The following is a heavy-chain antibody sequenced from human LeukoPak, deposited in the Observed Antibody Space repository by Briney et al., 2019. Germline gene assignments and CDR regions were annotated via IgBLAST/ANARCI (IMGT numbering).Heavy chain of an antibody. CDR1: GGSISSGGYY. CDR3: ARDIHSTNTIDYYFDY. V-gene: IGHV4-31*03. J-gene: IGHJ4*02. D-gene: IGHD5-24*01. CDR2: IYYSGST. Sequence: SETLSLTCTVSGGSISSGGYYWSWIRQHPGKGLEWIGYIYYSGSTYYNPSLKSRVTISVDTSKNQFSLKLSSVTAADTAVYYCARDIHSTNTIDYYFDYWGQGTLVTVSS.